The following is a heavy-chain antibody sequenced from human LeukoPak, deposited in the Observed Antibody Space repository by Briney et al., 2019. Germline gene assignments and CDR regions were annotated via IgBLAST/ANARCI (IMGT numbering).Heavy chain of an antibody. CDR3: AIALPPSINTPWK. J-gene: IGHJ4*02. CDR1: GFTFSSYW. V-gene: IGHV3-74*01. CDR2: ISSDGSST. Sequence: PGGSLRLSCAASGFTFSSYWMHWVRQAPGKGLVWVSRISSDGSSTSFADSVKGRFTISRDNAKNTLYLQMNSLRAEDTAVYYCAIALPPSINTPWKWGQGTLVTVSS. D-gene: IGHD3-3*02.